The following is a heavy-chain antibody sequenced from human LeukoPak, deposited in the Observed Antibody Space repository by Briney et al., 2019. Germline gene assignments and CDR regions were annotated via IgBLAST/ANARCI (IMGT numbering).Heavy chain of an antibody. CDR3: ARAPDDYDFWSGPFDY. CDR2: ISAYSGDT. D-gene: IGHD3-3*01. Sequence: ASVKVSCKASGYTFTNYGISWVRQAPGQGLEWMGWISAYSGDTNYAQNLQGRVTMTTDTSTSTAYMELRSLRSDDTAVYYCARAPDDYDFWSGPFDYWGRGTLVTVSS. V-gene: IGHV1-18*01. CDR1: GYTFTNYG. J-gene: IGHJ4*02.